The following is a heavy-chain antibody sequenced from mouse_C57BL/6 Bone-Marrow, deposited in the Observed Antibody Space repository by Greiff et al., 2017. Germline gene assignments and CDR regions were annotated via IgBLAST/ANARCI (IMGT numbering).Heavy chain of an antibody. CDR1: GYTFTSYW. D-gene: IGHD1-1*01. J-gene: IGHJ1*03. CDR2: IYPGSGST. Sequence: QVQLQQPGAELVKPGASVQMSCKASGYTFTSYWITWVKQRPGQGLEWIGDIYPGSGSTNYNEKFKSKATLTVDTSSSTAYMQLSSLTSEDSAVYYCASYYYGSSSFDVWGTGTTVTVSS. CDR3: ASYYYGSSSFDV. V-gene: IGHV1-55*01.